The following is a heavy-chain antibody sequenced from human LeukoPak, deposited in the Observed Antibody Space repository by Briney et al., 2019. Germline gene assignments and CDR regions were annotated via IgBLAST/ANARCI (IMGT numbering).Heavy chain of an antibody. CDR2: ISSSGGST. V-gene: IGHV3-23*01. Sequence: GGSLRLSCAASRFTFSSYGMSWVRQAPGKGLEWVSGISSSGGSTYYADSVKGRFTISRDNSKNTLYLQMNSLRAEDTAVYYCAREAATGADYYYYMDVWGKGTTVTVSS. CDR1: RFTFSSYG. CDR3: AREAATGADYYYYMDV. J-gene: IGHJ6*03. D-gene: IGHD3-10*01.